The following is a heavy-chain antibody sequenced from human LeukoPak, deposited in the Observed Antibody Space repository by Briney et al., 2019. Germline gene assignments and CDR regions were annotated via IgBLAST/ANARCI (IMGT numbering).Heavy chain of an antibody. D-gene: IGHD5-24*01. Sequence: GASVKVSCKASGYPFIGNYIHWVRQAPGQGLEWMGWISAYNGNTNYAQKLQGRVTMTTDTSTSTAYMELRSLRSDDTAVYYCARGGGYLVVGALSIDYWGQGTLVTVSS. J-gene: IGHJ4*02. CDR1: GYPFIGNY. CDR3: ARGGGYLVVGALSIDY. CDR2: ISAYNGNT. V-gene: IGHV1-18*04.